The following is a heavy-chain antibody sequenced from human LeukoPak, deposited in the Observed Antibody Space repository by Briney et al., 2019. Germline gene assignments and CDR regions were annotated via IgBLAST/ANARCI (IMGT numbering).Heavy chain of an antibody. CDR3: AKSYINDAFDI. Sequence: GGSLRLSCAASGFTFSSYAMHWVRQAPGKGLEWVAVISYDGSNKYYADSVKGRFTISRDNSKNTLYLQVNSLRAEDTAVYYCAKSYINDAFDIWGQGTMVTVSS. V-gene: IGHV3-30*04. CDR2: ISYDGSNK. D-gene: IGHD3-10*01. J-gene: IGHJ3*02. CDR1: GFTFSSYA.